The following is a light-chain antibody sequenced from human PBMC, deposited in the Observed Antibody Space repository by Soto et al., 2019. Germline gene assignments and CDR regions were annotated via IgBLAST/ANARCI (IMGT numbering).Light chain of an antibody. J-gene: IGKJ5*01. CDR3: QQYDNLQIT. CDR1: RDVGSD. Sequence: QMTQSPSSLSASVGEKIIITCRASRDVGSDVSWYQQKPGQAPKLLIYDASNLETVVPSRFSGSGSGTDVTFTISSLQPEDIATYYCQQYDNLQITFGQGTRLEIK. CDR2: DAS. V-gene: IGKV1-33*01.